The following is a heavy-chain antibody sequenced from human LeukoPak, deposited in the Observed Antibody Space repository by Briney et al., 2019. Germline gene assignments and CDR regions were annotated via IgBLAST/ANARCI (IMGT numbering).Heavy chain of an antibody. J-gene: IGHJ4*02. Sequence: GGSLRLSCAASGFTFSSYAMHWVRQAPGKGLEWVAVISYDGSNKYYADSVKGRFTISRDNSKNTLYLQMNSLRAEDTAVYYCARGIGYRVGATTSDYWGQGTLVTVSS. CDR2: ISYDGSNK. CDR3: ARGIGYRVGATTSDY. D-gene: IGHD1-26*01. CDR1: GFTFSSYA. V-gene: IGHV3-30-3*01.